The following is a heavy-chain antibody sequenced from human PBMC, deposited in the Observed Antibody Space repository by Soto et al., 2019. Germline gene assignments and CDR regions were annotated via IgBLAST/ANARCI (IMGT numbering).Heavy chain of an antibody. CDR3: ARGQEGVVATH. Sequence: QVQLQQWGAGLLKPSETLSLNCAVTGGSLSGYYWSWIRQPPGKGLEWIGEVKDGGHTNYSPSLRGRVTLSSDTSNNQGSLSLSSVSAADTGVYYCARGQEGVVATHWDQGSLVTVSS. CDR2: VKDGGHT. CDR1: GGSLSGYY. J-gene: IGHJ4*02. V-gene: IGHV4-34*01. D-gene: IGHD5-12*01.